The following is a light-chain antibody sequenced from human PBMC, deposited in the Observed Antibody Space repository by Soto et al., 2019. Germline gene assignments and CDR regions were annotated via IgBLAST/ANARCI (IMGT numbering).Light chain of an antibody. J-gene: IGLJ1*01. V-gene: IGLV2-11*01. Sequence: QSVLTQPRSVSGSPGQSVTISCTGTSSDVGGYNYVSWYQQHPGKAPKLMIYDVSKRPSGVPDRFSGSKSGNTASLTISGLQAEDEADYYCCSYAGTPSVFGTGTKLTVL. CDR3: CSYAGTPSV. CDR1: SSDVGGYNY. CDR2: DVS.